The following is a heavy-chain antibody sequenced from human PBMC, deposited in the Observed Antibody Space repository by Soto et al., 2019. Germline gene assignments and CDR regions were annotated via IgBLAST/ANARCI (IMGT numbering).Heavy chain of an antibody. CDR2: TSAYNGNT. V-gene: IGHV1-18*01. D-gene: IGHD2-21*02. Sequence: GASVKVSCKASGYTFTSYGISWVRQAPGQGLEWMGWTSAYNGNTNYAQKFQGRVTMTTDTSTSTAYMELRSLTPDDTAVYYCARDHELAYCGGDCSRGAFDIWGQGTMVTVSS. J-gene: IGHJ3*02. CDR1: GYTFTSYG. CDR3: ARDHELAYCGGDCSRGAFDI.